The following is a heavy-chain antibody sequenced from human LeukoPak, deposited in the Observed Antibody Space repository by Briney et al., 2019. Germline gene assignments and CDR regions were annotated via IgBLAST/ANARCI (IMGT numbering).Heavy chain of an antibody. Sequence: ASVKVSCKASGYTFTSYDINWVRQAPGQGLEWMGWISPNSGGTNYAQKFQGRVTVTRDTSISTAYMELSRLRSDDTAVYYCARGLAVLDYWGQGTLVTVSS. CDR3: ARGLAVLDY. CDR2: ISPNSGGT. V-gene: IGHV1-2*02. J-gene: IGHJ4*02. CDR1: GYTFTSYD. D-gene: IGHD3-3*02.